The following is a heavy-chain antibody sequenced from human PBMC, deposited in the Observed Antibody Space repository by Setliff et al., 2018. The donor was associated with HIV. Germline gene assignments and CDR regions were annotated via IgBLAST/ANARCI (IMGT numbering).Heavy chain of an antibody. CDR3: ARTMFRGVLARDS. V-gene: IGHV4-31*03. CDR1: GGSIRTVGFY. Sequence: PSETLSLTCTVSGGSIRTVGFYWTWTRHYPGKGLEWHGYIHYSGTTYYNPSLKSRLSFSLDTSKMQFSLKLCSVTAADTSVYCWARTMFRGVLARDSWGQGTLVTVSS. J-gene: IGHJ5*01. D-gene: IGHD3-10*01. CDR2: IHYSGTT.